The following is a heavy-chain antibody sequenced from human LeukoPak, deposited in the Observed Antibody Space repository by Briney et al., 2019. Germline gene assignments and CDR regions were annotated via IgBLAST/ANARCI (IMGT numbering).Heavy chain of an antibody. J-gene: IGHJ4*02. Sequence: SYYGSWIRQPAGKGLEWIGRIYTSGSTNYNPSLKSRVTISVDTSKNQFSLKLSSVTAADTAVYYCARLGGLSGYDYLAYWGQGTLVTVSS. V-gene: IGHV4-61*02. D-gene: IGHD5-12*01. CDR3: ARLGGLSGYDYLAY. CDR2: IYTSGST. CDR1: SYY.